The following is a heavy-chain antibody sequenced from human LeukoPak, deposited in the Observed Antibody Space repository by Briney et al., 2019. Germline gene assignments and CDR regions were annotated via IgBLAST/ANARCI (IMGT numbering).Heavy chain of an antibody. CDR2: ISGYNGNT. CDR3: ARGAGDYDFWSGYYVYYYYYGMDV. CDR1: GYTFTSYG. J-gene: IGHJ6*02. D-gene: IGHD3-3*01. V-gene: IGHV1-18*01. Sequence: ASVKVSCKASGYTFTSYGISWVRQAPGQGLEWMGWISGYNGNTNYAQKLQGRVTMTTDTSTSTAYMELRSLRSDDTAVYYCARGAGDYDFWSGYYVYYYYYGMDVWGQGTTVTVSS.